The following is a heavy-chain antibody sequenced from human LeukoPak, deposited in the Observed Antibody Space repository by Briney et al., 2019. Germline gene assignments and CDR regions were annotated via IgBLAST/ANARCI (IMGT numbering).Heavy chain of an antibody. CDR1: GGSFSGYY. CDR2: INHSGST. J-gene: IGHJ6*04. V-gene: IGHV4-34*01. CDR3: ARGPMLDV. Sequence: SETLSLTCAVYGGSFSGYYWSWIRQPPGKGLEWIGEINHSGSTNYNPSLKSRVTISVDTSKNQFSLELSSVTAADTAVYYCARGPMLDVWGKGTTVTVSS.